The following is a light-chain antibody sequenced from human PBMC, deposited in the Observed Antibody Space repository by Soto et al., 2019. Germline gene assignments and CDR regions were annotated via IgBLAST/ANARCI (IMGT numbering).Light chain of an antibody. CDR3: QQSLNPKT. CDR2: GAS. J-gene: IGKJ1*01. CDR1: ESVSSIY. V-gene: IGKV3-20*01. Sequence: ENVLTQSPGTLSLSPGERATLSCRASESVSSIYVAWYQPKPGQAPTLLIYGASTRATGIPDRLSGSGSGTDFTLTIDRLEPEDFAVYYCQQSLNPKTFGQGTKVDIK.